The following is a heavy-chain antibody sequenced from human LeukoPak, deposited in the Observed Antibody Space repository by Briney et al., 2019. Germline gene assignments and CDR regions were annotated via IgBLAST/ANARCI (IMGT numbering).Heavy chain of an antibody. D-gene: IGHD1-26*01. CDR1: GGSISSSSYY. Sequence: SETLSLTCTVSGGSISSSSYYWGWIRQPPGKGLEWIGSIYYSGSAYYNPSLKSRVIMSVDTSKNQFSLKLSSVTAADTAVYYCARLTNGKYSGSYWRRGTRWGDYFDYWGQGTLVTVSS. V-gene: IGHV4-39*07. CDR3: ARLTNGKYSGSYWRRGTRWGDYFDY. J-gene: IGHJ4*02. CDR2: IYYSGSA.